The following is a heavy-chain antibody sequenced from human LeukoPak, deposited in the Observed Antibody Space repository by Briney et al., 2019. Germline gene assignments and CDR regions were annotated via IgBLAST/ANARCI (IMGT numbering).Heavy chain of an antibody. CDR1: GGSFSGYY. V-gene: IGHV4-34*01. J-gene: IGHJ4*02. CDR2: INHSGST. Sequence: SETLSLTCAVYGGSFSGYYWSWIRQPPGKGLEWIGEINHSGSTNYNPSLKSRVTISVDTSKNQFSLKLSSVTAADTAVYYCARKVAGYFDYRGQGTLVTVSS. D-gene: IGHD6-19*01. CDR3: ARKVAGYFDY.